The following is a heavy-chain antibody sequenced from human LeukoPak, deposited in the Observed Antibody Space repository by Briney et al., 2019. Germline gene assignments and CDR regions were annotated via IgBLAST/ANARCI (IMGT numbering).Heavy chain of an antibody. Sequence: SVKVSCKASGFTFTSSAMQWVRPARSQRLEWIGWIVVGSGNTNYAQKFQERVTITRDMSTSTAYMELSSLRSEDTAGYYCAAEGRDGYNYWYFDLWGRGTLVTVSS. D-gene: IGHD5-24*01. V-gene: IGHV1-58*02. CDR1: GFTFTSSA. CDR3: AAEGRDGYNYWYFDL. CDR2: IVVGSGNT. J-gene: IGHJ2*01.